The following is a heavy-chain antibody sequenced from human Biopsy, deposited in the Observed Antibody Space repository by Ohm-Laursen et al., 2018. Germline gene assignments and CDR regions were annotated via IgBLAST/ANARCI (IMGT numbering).Heavy chain of an antibody. J-gene: IGHJ4*02. V-gene: IGHV1-24*01. Sequence: SVKVSCKVSGYTLTELSMHWVRQAPGKGLEWMGGFAPENGKTVYAQNFQARVSMTEDTSTDTAYMELRSLRSEDKAVYYCAADINVWNVNYWGQGTQVTVSS. CDR2: FAPENGKT. CDR1: GYTLTELS. D-gene: IGHD1-1*01. CDR3: AADINVWNVNY.